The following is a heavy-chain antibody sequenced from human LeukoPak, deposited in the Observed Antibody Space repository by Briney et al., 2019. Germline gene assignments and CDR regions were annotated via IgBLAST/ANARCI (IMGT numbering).Heavy chain of an antibody. CDR1: GYTFTSYA. CDR3: ARTFRLGDYLSYWYFDL. D-gene: IGHD3-16*01. Sequence: VASVKVSCKTSGYTFTSYAITWVRQAPGQGLQWMGWISPHSGDTNYAQKFQGRVTLTTDTSTTTAYMELRSLRFDDTAVYYCARTFRLGDYLSYWYFDLWGRGTPVTVSS. CDR2: ISPHSGDT. J-gene: IGHJ2*01. V-gene: IGHV1-18*01.